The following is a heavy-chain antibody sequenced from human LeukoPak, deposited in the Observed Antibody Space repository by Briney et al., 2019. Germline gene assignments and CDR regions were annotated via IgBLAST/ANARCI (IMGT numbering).Heavy chain of an antibody. CDR3: AKNYDYVWDPLGV. D-gene: IGHD3-16*01. Sequence: GGSLRLSCAAPGFTFSSYAMSWVRQAPGKGLEWVSAISGSGGSTYYADSVKGRFTISRDNSKNTLYLQMNSLRAEDTAVYYCAKNYDYVWDPLGVWGQGTLVTVSS. J-gene: IGHJ4*02. V-gene: IGHV3-23*01. CDR2: ISGSGGST. CDR1: GFTFSSYA.